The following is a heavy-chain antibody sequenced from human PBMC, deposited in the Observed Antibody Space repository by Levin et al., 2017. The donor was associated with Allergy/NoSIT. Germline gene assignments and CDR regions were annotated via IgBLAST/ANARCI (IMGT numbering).Heavy chain of an antibody. D-gene: IGHD6-13*01. V-gene: IGHV3-23*01. CDR2: ISGIGGST. CDR3: AKVGSLAYSSPRGDFDY. CDR1: GSTFSSYA. Sequence: GGSLRLSCAASGSTFSSYAMSWVRQLPGKGLEWVSAISGIGGSTNYADSVKGRFTISRDNSKNTLYLQLNSLRAEDTAVYYCAKVGSLAYSSPRGDFDYWGQGTLVTVSS. J-gene: IGHJ4*02.